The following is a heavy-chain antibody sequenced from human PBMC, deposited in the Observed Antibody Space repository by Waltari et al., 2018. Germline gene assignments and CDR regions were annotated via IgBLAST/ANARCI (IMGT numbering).Heavy chain of an antibody. V-gene: IGHV3-7*04. CDR1: GFTFSNSW. CDR3: ARGPY. Sequence: EVRLVESGGGLVQPGGSLRLSCAASGFTFSNSWMSWVRQAPGKGLEWVARIKEDGSERYYVDSGKGRSTISRDNAKTSLFLQMNSLRVEDTAVYYCARGPYWGQGTTVTVSS. J-gene: IGHJ6*02. CDR2: IKEDGSER. D-gene: IGHD2-21*01.